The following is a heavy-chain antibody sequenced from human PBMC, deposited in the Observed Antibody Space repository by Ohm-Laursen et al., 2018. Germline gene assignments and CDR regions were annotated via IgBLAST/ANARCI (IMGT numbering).Heavy chain of an antibody. CDR1: GFTFDDYA. Sequence: SLRLSCAASGFTFDDYAMHWVRQAPGKGLEWVSGISRNSGSIGYADSVKGRFTISRDNAKNSVYLQMNSLRAEDTAVYYCATISGLQTDYWGQGTLVTISS. V-gene: IGHV3-9*01. D-gene: IGHD1-26*01. J-gene: IGHJ4*02. CDR3: ATISGLQTDY. CDR2: ISRNSGSI.